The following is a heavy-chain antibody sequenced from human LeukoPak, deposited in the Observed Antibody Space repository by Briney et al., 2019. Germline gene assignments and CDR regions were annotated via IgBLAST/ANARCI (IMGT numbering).Heavy chain of an antibody. V-gene: IGHV4-34*01. D-gene: IGHD5-12*01. CDR2: INHSGST. J-gene: IGHJ4*02. Sequence: PSETLSLTCAVYGGSFSGYSWSWIRQTPGKGLEWIGEINHSGSTNYNPSLKSRVTISVDTSKNQFSLKPSSMTAADTAVYYCARGWLRSSVDFWGQGTLVTVSS. CDR3: ARGWLRSSVDF. CDR1: GGSFSGYS.